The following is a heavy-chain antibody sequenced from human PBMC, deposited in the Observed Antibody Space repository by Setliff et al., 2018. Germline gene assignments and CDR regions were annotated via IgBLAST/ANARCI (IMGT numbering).Heavy chain of an antibody. CDR2: INQVGSAR. CDR3: GRDDDSTSHYSILNF. Sequence: GGSLRLSCAASGFTVSTFSMHWVRQAPGRGLEWVANINQVGSARYYVDSVKGRFTISRDNAKNSLFLQMNSLRAEDSAVYYCGRDDDSTSHYSILNFWGQGTMVTVSS. CDR1: GFTVSTFS. D-gene: IGHD3-22*01. V-gene: IGHV3-7*01. J-gene: IGHJ3*01.